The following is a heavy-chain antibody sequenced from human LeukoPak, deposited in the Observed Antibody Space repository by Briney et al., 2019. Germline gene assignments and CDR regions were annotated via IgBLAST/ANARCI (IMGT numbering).Heavy chain of an antibody. J-gene: IGHJ6*04. CDR1: GGSISSYF. CDR3: APEPSGYDGTDV. Sequence: SETLSLTCTVSGGSISSYFWSWIRQPPGKGLEWIGYFSYSGSTNYNSSLKSRVTISGDTSKNQFSLKLSSVTAADTAVYYCAPEPSGYDGTDVWGKGTTVTVSS. V-gene: IGHV4-59*08. D-gene: IGHD1-26*01. CDR2: FSYSGST.